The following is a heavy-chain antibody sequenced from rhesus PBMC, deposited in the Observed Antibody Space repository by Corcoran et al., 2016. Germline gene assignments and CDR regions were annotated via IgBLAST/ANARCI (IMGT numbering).Heavy chain of an antibody. CDR2: IYSNRAST. J-gene: IGHJ6*01. CDR3: AIDRGTGTTKGLDS. Sequence: QVQLQQWDEGLVKPSETLSLTCAVYGGSISGYYSWSWLRQPPGKGLGWIGYIYSNRASTTYNHALKNRVTSAKDTSNNQVSLKLSAGTAADTAVYYCAIDRGTGTTKGLDSWCQGVVVTVSA. V-gene: IGHV4-73*01. D-gene: IGHD1-26*01. CDR1: GGSISGYYS.